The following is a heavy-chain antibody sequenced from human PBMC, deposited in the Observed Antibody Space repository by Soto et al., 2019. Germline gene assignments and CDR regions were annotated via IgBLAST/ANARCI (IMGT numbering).Heavy chain of an antibody. CDR3: ARETGRGSRPNY. D-gene: IGHD1-1*01. Sequence: GGSLRLSCAASGFTFSSYWMHWVRQAPGKGLVWVSRINSDGSSTSYADSVKGRFTISRDNAKNTLYLQMNSLRAEDTAVYYCARETGRGSRPNYWGQGTLVTVSS. V-gene: IGHV3-74*01. J-gene: IGHJ4*02. CDR2: INSDGSST. CDR1: GFTFSSYW.